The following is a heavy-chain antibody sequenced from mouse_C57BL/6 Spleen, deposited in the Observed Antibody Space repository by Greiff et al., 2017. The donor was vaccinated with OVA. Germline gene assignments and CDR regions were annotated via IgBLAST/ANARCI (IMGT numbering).Heavy chain of an antibody. CDR3: ARGGYGAMDY. Sequence: VQLKQSGGGLVKPGGSLKLSCAASGFTFSDYGMHWVRQAPEKGLEWVAYISSGSSTIYYADTVKGRFTISRDNAKNTLFLQMTSLRSEDTAMYYCARGGYGAMDYWGQGTSVTVSS. CDR2: ISSGSSTI. V-gene: IGHV5-17*01. J-gene: IGHJ4*01. CDR1: GFTFSDYG. D-gene: IGHD2-2*01.